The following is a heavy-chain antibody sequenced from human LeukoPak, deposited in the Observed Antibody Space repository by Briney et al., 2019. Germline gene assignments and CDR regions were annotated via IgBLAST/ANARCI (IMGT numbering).Heavy chain of an antibody. CDR2: ISSSGSTI. CDR3: AKTLFGSGSPNAFDL. Sequence: GGSLRLSCAASGFTFSDYYMSWIRQAPGKGLEWVSYISSSGSTIYYADSVKGRFTISRDNAKNSLYLQMNSLRAEDMALYYCAKTLFGSGSPNAFDLWGQGTMVTVSS. CDR1: GFTFSDYY. V-gene: IGHV3-11*01. J-gene: IGHJ3*01. D-gene: IGHD3-10*01.